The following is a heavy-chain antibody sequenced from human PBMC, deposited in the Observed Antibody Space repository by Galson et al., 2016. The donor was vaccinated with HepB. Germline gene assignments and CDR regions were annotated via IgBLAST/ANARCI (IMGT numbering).Heavy chain of an antibody. CDR2: INYSGTT. CDR3: ARLEISGSGNFFGF. D-gene: IGHD3-10*01. J-gene: IGHJ4*02. Sequence: SETLSLTCSVSGGSIWDSRYFWTWVRQPPGERPEWIGSINYSGTTYYHASLKSRVTLSMDTSRSQFSLKMRSVTAADTAMYYCARLEISGSGNFFGFWGQGILVTVSS. V-gene: IGHV4-39*01. CDR1: GGSIWDSRYF.